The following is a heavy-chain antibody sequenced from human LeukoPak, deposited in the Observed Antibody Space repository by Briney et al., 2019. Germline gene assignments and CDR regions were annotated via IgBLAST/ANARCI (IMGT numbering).Heavy chain of an antibody. CDR2: ISAYNGNT. D-gene: IGHD3-22*01. CDR1: GYTFTSYG. Sequence: EASVTVSCKASGYTFTSYGISWVRQAPGQGLEWMGWISAYNGNTNYAQKLQGRVTMTTDTSTSTAYMELRSLGSDDTAVYYCARDVYYYDSSGYLDYWGQGTLVTVSS. J-gene: IGHJ4*02. CDR3: ARDVYYYDSSGYLDY. V-gene: IGHV1-18*01.